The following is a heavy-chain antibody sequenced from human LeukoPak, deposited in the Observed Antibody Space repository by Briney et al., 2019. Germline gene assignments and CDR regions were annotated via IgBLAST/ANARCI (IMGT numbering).Heavy chain of an antibody. CDR2: IRSSGSTI. CDR3: ARYIKGHYSSGIDY. D-gene: IGHD6-19*01. CDR1: GFTFSDYY. J-gene: IGHJ4*02. Sequence: PGGSLRLSCAASGFTFSDYYMSWIRQAPGKGLEWVSYIRSSGSTIYYADSVKGRFTISRDNAKNSLYLQMSSLRAEDTAVYYCARYIKGHYSSGIDYWGQGTLVTVSS. V-gene: IGHV3-11*01.